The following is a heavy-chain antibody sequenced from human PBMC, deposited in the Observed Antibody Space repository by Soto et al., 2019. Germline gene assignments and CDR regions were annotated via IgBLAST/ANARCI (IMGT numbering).Heavy chain of an antibody. D-gene: IGHD4-17*01. J-gene: IGHJ6*02. CDR3: TRHYGRYDNIDV. CDR2: IDPSDSYT. V-gene: IGHV5-10-1*01. CDR1: GYSFLNYW. Sequence: GESLKISCKGSGYSFLNYWISWVRQMPGKGLEWMGRIDPSDSYTNYSPSFQGHVTISADKSISTAYLQWSSLKASDTAIYYCTRHYGRYDNIDVWGQGTTVTVSS.